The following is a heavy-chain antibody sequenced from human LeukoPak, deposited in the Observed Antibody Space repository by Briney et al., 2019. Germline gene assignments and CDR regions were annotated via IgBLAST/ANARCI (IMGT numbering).Heavy chain of an antibody. CDR2: ISSSGSTI. Sequence: GGSLRLSCAASGFTFSSYEMNWVRQAPGKGLEWVSYISSSGSTIYYADSVKGRFTISRDNAKNSLYLQMNSLRAEDTAVYYCAREGATYGWTSADIWGQGTMVTVSS. V-gene: IGHV3-48*03. CDR1: GFTFSSYE. CDR3: AREGATYGWTSADI. J-gene: IGHJ3*02. D-gene: IGHD1-26*01.